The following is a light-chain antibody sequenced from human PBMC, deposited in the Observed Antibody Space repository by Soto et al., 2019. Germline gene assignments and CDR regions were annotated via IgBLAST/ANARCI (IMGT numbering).Light chain of an antibody. CDR3: GTWDSSLRVGV. CDR1: SSNIGNNY. V-gene: IGLV1-51*01. CDR2: DNN. J-gene: IGLJ2*01. Sequence: QSVLTQPPSVSAAPGQKVTISCSGSSSNIGNNYVSWYQQLPGTAPKLLIYDNNKRPSGIPDRFSGSKSGTSATLGITGLQTGAEDDYYCGTWDSSLRVGVFGGGTTLTVL.